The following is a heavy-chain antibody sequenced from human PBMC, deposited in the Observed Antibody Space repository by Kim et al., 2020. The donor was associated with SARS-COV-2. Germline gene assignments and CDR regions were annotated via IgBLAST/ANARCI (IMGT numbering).Heavy chain of an antibody. V-gene: IGHV1-69*13. CDR1: GGTFSSYA. CDR3: ASGGGNIAVAGEFDY. CDR2: IIPIFGTA. J-gene: IGHJ4*02. D-gene: IGHD6-19*01. Sequence: SVKVSCKASGGTFSSYAISWVRQAPGQGLEWMGGIIPIFGTANYAQKFQGRVTITADESTSTAYMELSSLRSEDTAVYYCASGGGNIAVAGEFDYWGQGTLVTVSS.